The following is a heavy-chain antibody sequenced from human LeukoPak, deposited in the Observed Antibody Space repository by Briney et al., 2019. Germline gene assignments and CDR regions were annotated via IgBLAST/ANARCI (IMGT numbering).Heavy chain of an antibody. CDR2: MWCDGNNK. V-gene: IGHV3-30*02. J-gene: IGHJ4*02. D-gene: IGHD2-2*01. CDR3: AKVASGYCATTSCPPDF. Sequence: GGSLRLSCAVSGFTFNSYGMHWVRQAPGKGLEWVTFMWCDGNNKNYAVSVKGEFTISRDDSKNTLYLQMNSLRPEDTAVYYCAKVASGYCATTSCPPDFWGQGTLGTLS. CDR1: GFTFNSYG.